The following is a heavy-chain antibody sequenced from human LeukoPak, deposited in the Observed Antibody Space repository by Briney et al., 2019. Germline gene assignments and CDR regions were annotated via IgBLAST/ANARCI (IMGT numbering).Heavy chain of an antibody. V-gene: IGHV3-15*01. D-gene: IGHD1-26*01. CDR1: GFTFSVTW. CDR3: TRGAPQADVFDI. Sequence: GGSLRLSCAASGFTFSVTWMSWVRQAPGRGREWVGRFKSKVAGCTTDYAAPVAGTFTISRDDSKNMLYLQMNSLKTEDTGVYYCTRGAPQADVFDIWGQGTMVTVSS. CDR2: FKSKVAGCTT. J-gene: IGHJ3*02.